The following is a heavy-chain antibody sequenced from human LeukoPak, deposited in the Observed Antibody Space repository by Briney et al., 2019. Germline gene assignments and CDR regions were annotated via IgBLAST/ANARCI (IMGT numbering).Heavy chain of an antibody. V-gene: IGHV3-23*01. Sequence: GGSLRLSCAASGFTFSSYAMSWVRQAPGKGLEWVSAISGSGGSTYYADSVKGRFTISRDNSKNTLYLQMNSLRAEDTAVYYCAKDLSVVVVPAAIPEPFDYWGQGTLVTVSS. J-gene: IGHJ4*02. CDR3: AKDLSVVVVPAAIPEPFDY. CDR1: GFTFSSYA. CDR2: ISGSGGST. D-gene: IGHD2-2*02.